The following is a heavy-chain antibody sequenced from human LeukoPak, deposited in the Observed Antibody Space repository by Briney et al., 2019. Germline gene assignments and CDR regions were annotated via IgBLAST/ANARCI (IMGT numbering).Heavy chain of an antibody. CDR2: IYYSGST. J-gene: IGHJ3*02. D-gene: IGHD6-13*01. CDR1: GGSISSGDYY. Sequence: SRTLSLTCTVSGGSISSGDYYWSWIRQPPGKGLEWIGYIYYSGSTYYNPSLKSRVTISVDTSKNQFSLKLSSVTAADTAVYYCARFELADAFDIWGQGTMVTVSS. CDR3: ARFELADAFDI. V-gene: IGHV4-30-4*08.